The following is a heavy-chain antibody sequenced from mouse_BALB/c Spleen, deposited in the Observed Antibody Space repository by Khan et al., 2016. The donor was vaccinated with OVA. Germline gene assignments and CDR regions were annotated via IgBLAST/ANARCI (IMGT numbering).Heavy chain of an antibody. Sequence: QVQLKQSGAELVKPGASVKLSCKASGYTFTNYDLNWVRLRPEQGLEWIGWIFPGDGSAKYNEKFKGKATLTTDKSSSTAYMQLRRLTSEDSAVYFCARHDDGGGLYWYFEGWGAGTAVTGSS. CDR1: GYTFTNYD. V-gene: IGHV1-85*01. CDR2: IFPGDGSA. J-gene: IGHJ1*01. CDR3: ARHDDGGGLYWYFEG. D-gene: IGHD1-1*02.